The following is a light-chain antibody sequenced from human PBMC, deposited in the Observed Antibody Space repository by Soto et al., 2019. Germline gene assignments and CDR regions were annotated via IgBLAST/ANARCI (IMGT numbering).Light chain of an antibody. J-gene: IGKJ2*01. CDR1: QTITSNY. CDR2: GAS. CDR3: QRYGGSRT. V-gene: IGKV3-20*01. Sequence: EIVLTQSPGTLSLSPGERATLSCRANQTITSNYVAWYQQKPGQAPRLLIYGASSRATGIPDRFSGSGSGTDFTLTISRLESGDFAVDYCQRYGGSRTVGQGTKLEIK.